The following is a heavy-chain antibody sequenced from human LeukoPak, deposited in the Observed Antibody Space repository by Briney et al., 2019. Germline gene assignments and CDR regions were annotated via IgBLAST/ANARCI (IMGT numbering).Heavy chain of an antibody. J-gene: IGHJ6*04. V-gene: IGHV3-11*04. D-gene: IGHD6-19*01. Sequence: GGSLRLSCATSGFTFSDYYMNWIRQAPGKGLEWVSYISSSGSAIHFADSVKGRFTISRDNAKKSVYLQMNSLRAEDTAVYYCARAQAVAVTNYYGMDVWGKGTTVTVSS. CDR1: GFTFSDYY. CDR3: ARAQAVAVTNYYGMDV. CDR2: ISSSGSAI.